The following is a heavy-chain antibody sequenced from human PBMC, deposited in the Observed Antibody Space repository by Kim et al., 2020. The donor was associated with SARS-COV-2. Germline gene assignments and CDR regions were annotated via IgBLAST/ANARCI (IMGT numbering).Heavy chain of an antibody. J-gene: IGHJ3*02. CDR2: INHSGST. V-gene: IGHV4-34*01. CDR3: ASFCPELRRITMVRGVVNDAFDI. D-gene: IGHD3-10*01. CDR1: GGSFSGYY. Sequence: SETLSLTCAVYGGSFSGYYWSWIRQPPGKGLEWIGEINHSGSTNYNPSLKSRVTISVDTSKNQFSLKLSSVTAPETAVYYCASFCPELRRITMVRGVVNDAFDIWGQGALVTVSS.